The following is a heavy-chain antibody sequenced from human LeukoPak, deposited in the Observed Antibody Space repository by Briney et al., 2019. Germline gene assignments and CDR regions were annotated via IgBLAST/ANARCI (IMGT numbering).Heavy chain of an antibody. Sequence: SQTLSLTCALYGGSFSGYYWSWIRQPPGNGLEWIGEINHSGSTNYNPSLKSRVTISVDTSKNQFSLKLSSVTAADTAVYYCASGRAAAGVSGADYWGQGTLVTVPS. CDR1: GGSFSGYY. V-gene: IGHV4-34*01. CDR2: INHSGST. J-gene: IGHJ4*02. D-gene: IGHD6-13*01. CDR3: ASGRAAAGVSGADY.